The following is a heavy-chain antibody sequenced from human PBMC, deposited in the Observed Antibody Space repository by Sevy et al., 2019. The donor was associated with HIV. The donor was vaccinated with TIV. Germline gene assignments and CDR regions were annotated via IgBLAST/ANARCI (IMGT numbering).Heavy chain of an antibody. CDR3: ATSRSGYFDSSGYYIY. J-gene: IGHJ4*02. Sequence: GESLKTSCEGSGYSFTSHWIGWVRHMPGKGLEWMGIIYPDDSETRYSPSFQGQVTFPADKSISTAYLQWSSLKASDTAMYYCATSRSGYFDSSGYYIYWGQGTMVTVSS. CDR1: GYSFTSHW. CDR2: IYPDDSET. D-gene: IGHD3-22*01. V-gene: IGHV5-51*01.